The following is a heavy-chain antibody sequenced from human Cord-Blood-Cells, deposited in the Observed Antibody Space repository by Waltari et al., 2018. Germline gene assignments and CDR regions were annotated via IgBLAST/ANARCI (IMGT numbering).Heavy chain of an antibody. J-gene: IGHJ4*02. V-gene: IGHV3-9*01. Sequence: CAASGFTFDDYAMHWVRQAPGKGLEWVSGISWNSGSIGYADSVKGRFTISRDNAKNSLYLQMNSLRAEDTALYYCAKGVAATEGVDYWGQGTLVTVSS. CDR1: GFTFDDYA. CDR3: AKGVAATEGVDY. CDR2: ISWNSGSI. D-gene: IGHD2-15*01.